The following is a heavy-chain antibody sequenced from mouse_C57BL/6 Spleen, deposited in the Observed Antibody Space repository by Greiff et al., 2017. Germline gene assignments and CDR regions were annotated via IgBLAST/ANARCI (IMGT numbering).Heavy chain of an antibody. V-gene: IGHV1-81*01. CDR1: GYTFTSYG. CDR3: ARLDTTVPFDY. CDR2: IYPRSGNT. D-gene: IGHD1-1*01. Sequence: VKLVESGAELARPGASVKLSCKASGYTFTSYGISWVKQRTGQGLEWIGEIYPRSGNTYYNEKFKGKATLTADKSSSTAYMELRSLTSEDSAVYFCARLDTTVPFDYWGQGTTLTVSS. J-gene: IGHJ2*01.